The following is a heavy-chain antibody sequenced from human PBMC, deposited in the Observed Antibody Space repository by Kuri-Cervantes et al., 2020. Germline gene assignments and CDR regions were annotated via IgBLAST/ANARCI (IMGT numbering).Heavy chain of an antibody. CDR3: ARARRGDY. V-gene: IGHV3-48*02. J-gene: IGHJ4*02. CDR1: GFTFSSYS. Sequence: GESLKIPCAASGFTFSSYSINWVRQAPGKGLEWVSYITRSSRIIYYADSVKGRFTISRDNAKNSLYLQMNSLRDEDTAVYYCARARRGDYWGQGTLVTVSS. CDR2: ITRSSRII.